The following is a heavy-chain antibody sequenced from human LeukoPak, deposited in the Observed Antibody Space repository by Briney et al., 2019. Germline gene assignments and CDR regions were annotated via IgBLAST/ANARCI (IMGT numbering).Heavy chain of an antibody. Sequence: ASVKVSGKASGYTFTGYYMHWVRQAPGQGLEWMGWNNPNSGGTNYARKFQGRVTMTRDTSISTAYMELSRLRSDDTAVFYCATSSGWKSNIDYWGQGTLVTVSS. CDR3: ATSSGWKSNIDY. CDR2: NNPNSGGT. D-gene: IGHD6-19*01. J-gene: IGHJ4*02. CDR1: GYTFTGYY. V-gene: IGHV1-2*02.